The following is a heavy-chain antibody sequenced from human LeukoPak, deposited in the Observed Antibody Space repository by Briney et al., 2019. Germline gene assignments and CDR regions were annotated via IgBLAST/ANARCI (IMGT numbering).Heavy chain of an antibody. CDR3: ARGRRGYDEDWFDP. CDR2: IRYDGSNK. Sequence: GGSLRLSCAASGFTFSSYDIHWVRQAPGKGLEWVAFIRYDGSNKYYADSVRGRFTISRDNSKNTLYLQMNSRRAEDTAVYYCARGRRGYDEDWFDPWGQGTLVTVSS. D-gene: IGHD5-12*01. J-gene: IGHJ5*02. V-gene: IGHV3-30*02. CDR1: GFTFSSYD.